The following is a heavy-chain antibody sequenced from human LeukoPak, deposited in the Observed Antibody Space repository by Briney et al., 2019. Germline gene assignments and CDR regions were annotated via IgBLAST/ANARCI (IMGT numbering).Heavy chain of an antibody. J-gene: IGHJ4*02. CDR2: IYYSGST. CDR3: ARLALWRLRAFDY. CDR1: GGSISSSSYY. D-gene: IGHD3-16*01. Sequence: PSETLSLTCTVSGGSISSSSYYWGWIRQPPGKGLEWIGSIYYSGSTYYNPSLKSRVTISVDTSKNQFSLKLSSVTAADTAVYYCARLALWRLRAFDYWGQGTLVTVSS. V-gene: IGHV4-39*07.